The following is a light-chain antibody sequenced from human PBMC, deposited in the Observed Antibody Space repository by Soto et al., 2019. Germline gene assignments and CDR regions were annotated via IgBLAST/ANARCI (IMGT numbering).Light chain of an antibody. V-gene: IGKV3-11*01. Sequence: EIVLTQSPATLSLSPGERATLSCRASQSVSSYLAWYQQKPGPAPRLLIYDASNRATGIPARFSGSGSGTDFTLTISSLEPEDFAVYYCHQRSNWPVTFGQGTRLEIK. CDR3: HQRSNWPVT. CDR2: DAS. CDR1: QSVSSY. J-gene: IGKJ5*01.